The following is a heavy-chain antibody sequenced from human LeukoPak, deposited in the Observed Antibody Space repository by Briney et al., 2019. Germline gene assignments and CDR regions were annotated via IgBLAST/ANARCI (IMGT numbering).Heavy chain of an antibody. J-gene: IGHJ4*02. CDR2: VNHSGST. V-gene: IGHV4-34*01. CDR3: ARGRRDDFWSGYSHYYFDY. Sequence: SETLSLTCAVYGGSFSGYYWSWIRQPPGKGLEWIGEVNHSGSTNYNPSLKSRVSISVDTSKNQFSLRLNSVTAADTAVYYCARGRRDDFWSGYSHYYFDYWGQGTLVTVSS. D-gene: IGHD3-3*01. CDR1: GGSFSGYY.